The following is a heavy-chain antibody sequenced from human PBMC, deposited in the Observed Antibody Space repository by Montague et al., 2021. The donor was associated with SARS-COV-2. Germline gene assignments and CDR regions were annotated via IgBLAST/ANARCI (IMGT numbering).Heavy chain of an antibody. D-gene: IGHD3-22*01. V-gene: IGHV4-31*03. J-gene: IGHJ3*02. CDR3: ARVRITMIVVVDAFDI. CDR1: GGSISSGGYY. Sequence: TRSLTCTVSGGSISSGGYYWSWIRQHPGKGLEWIGYIYYSGXTXYXXXXKXRVTISVDASKNQFSLKLSSATAADTAVYYCARVRITMIVVVDAFDIWGQGTMVTVSS. CDR2: IYYSGXT.